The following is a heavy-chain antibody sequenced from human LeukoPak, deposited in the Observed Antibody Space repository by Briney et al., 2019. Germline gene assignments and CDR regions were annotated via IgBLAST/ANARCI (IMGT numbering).Heavy chain of an antibody. D-gene: IGHD2-8*01. CDR3: SRENGAFSPFGY. Sequence: ASETLSLTCTVSGGSISSYDWSWIRQPPGKGLEWVGYIYYSGSTNYNPSLKRRVTISVDTSKNQFSLKLNSVTAADTAVYYCSRENGAFSPFGYWGQGTLVTVPS. CDR2: IYYSGST. J-gene: IGHJ4*02. CDR1: GGSISSYD. V-gene: IGHV4-59*12.